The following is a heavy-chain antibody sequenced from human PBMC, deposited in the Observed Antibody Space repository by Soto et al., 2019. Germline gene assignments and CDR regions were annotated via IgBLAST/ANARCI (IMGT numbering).Heavy chain of an antibody. Sequence: HVHLQESGPGLVRPSQTLSLTCTVSGGSISSGTHYWSWIRQTPGKGLEFIGHVYFSGSANYKASDEGRFNISIDTSKNHLSLTLASVTAADTAIYFCARVPIVGVTGHGGFDVWGPWTVVIVSS. CDR2: VYFSGSA. CDR1: GGSISSGTHY. V-gene: IGHV4-30-4*08. J-gene: IGHJ3*01. CDR3: ARVPIVGVTGHGGFDV. D-gene: IGHD1-26*01.